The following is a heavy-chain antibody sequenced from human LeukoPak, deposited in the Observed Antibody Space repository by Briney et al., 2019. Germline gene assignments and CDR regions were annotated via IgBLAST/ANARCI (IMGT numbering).Heavy chain of an antibody. D-gene: IGHD3-22*01. J-gene: IGHJ4*02. CDR1: GGSISSFY. Sequence: PSETLSLTCTVSGGSISSFYWSWIRQPPGKGLEWIGYIYYTGSTNYNSSPKSRVTISVDTSKNQFSLNLSSVTAADTAVYYCAGGESYYYDSSGYYFDYWGQGTLVTVSS. CDR3: AGGESYYYDSSGYYFDY. V-gene: IGHV4-59*01. CDR2: IYYTGST.